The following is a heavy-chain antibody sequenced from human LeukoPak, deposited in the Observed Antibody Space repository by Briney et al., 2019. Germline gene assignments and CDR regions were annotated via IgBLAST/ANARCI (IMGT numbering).Heavy chain of an antibody. CDR3: ARDGYYYDSSGYFDY. V-gene: IGHV1-18*01. CDR1: GYTFNMYG. CDR2: FSPYNGHT. D-gene: IGHD3-22*01. Sequence: GASVKVSCKASGYTFNMYGISWVRQAPGQGLEWMGWFSPYNGHTNLAQKLQDRVTMTTDTSTNTAYMELRSLRSDDTAVYYCARDGYYYDSSGYFDYWGQGTLVTVSS. J-gene: IGHJ4*02.